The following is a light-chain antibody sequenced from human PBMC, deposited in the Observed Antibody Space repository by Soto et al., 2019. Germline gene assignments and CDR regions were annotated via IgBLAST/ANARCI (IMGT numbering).Light chain of an antibody. Sequence: DIQMTQSPSSLPASVRDRATITRRASQSISGSLNWYQQXPGKAPKLLIYGASTLQSGVPSRISGSGSGTDYTLTISSLQPEDFATYYCQQSYRTPTFGQGTRLEIK. V-gene: IGKV1-39*01. CDR2: GAS. CDR1: QSISGS. CDR3: QQSYRTPT. J-gene: IGKJ5*01.